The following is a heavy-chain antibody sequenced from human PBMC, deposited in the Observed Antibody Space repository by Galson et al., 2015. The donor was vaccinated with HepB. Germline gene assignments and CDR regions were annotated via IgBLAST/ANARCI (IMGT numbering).Heavy chain of an antibody. CDR1: GGTFSSYA. V-gene: IGHV1-69*04. Sequence: SVKVSCKASGGTFSSYAIGWVRQAPGQGLEWMGRIIPILGIANYAQKFPGRVTITADKSTSTAYMELSSLRSEDTAVYYCAREKWFGELSHYGMDVWGQGTTVTVSS. CDR2: IIPILGIA. J-gene: IGHJ6*02. CDR3: AREKWFGELSHYGMDV. D-gene: IGHD3-10*01.